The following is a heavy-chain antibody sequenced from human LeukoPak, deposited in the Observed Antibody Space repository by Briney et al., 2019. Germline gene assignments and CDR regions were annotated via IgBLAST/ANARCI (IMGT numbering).Heavy chain of an antibody. V-gene: IGHV1-2*02. CDR3: ARHPGWLKKAWFDP. Sequence: ASVKVSCKASGYTFTGYYMHWVRQAPGQGLEWMGWINPNSGGTNYAQKFQGRVTMTRDTSISTAYMELSRLRSDDTAVYYCARHPGWLKKAWFDPWGQGTLVTVSS. J-gene: IGHJ5*02. CDR2: INPNSGGT. CDR1: GYTFTGYY. D-gene: IGHD5-12*01.